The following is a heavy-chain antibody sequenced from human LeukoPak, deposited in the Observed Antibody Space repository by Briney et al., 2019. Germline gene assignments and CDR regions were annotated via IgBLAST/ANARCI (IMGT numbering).Heavy chain of an antibody. CDR1: GYTFTSYG. CDR2: ISAYNGNT. J-gene: IGHJ4*02. V-gene: IGHV1-18*01. D-gene: IGHD3-3*01. Sequence: ASVKVSCKASGYTFTSYGISWVRQAPGQGLEWMGWISAYNGNTNYAQKLQGRVTMTTDTSTSTAYMELRSLRSDDTAVYYCARGGAGVGTSSTYYFDYWGQGTLVTVSS. CDR3: ARGGAGVGTSSTYYFDY.